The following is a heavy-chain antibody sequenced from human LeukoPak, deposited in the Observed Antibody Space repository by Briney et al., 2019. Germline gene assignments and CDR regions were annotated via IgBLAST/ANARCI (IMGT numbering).Heavy chain of an antibody. D-gene: IGHD2-15*01. CDR1: GFTFSSYS. J-gene: IGHJ4*02. Sequence: SGGSLRLSCAASGFTFSSYSMNWVRQAPGKGLEWVSSISSSSSYIYYADSVKGRFTISRDYAKNSLYLQMNSLRAEDTAVYYCARAPYGAWWGLDYWGQGTLVTVSS. CDR3: ARAPYGAWWGLDY. V-gene: IGHV3-21*01. CDR2: ISSSSSYI.